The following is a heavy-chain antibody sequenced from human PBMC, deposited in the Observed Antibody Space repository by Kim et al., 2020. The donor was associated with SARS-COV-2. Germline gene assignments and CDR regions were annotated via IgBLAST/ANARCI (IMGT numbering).Heavy chain of an antibody. J-gene: IGHJ6*03. CDR2: IYSGGST. Sequence: GGSLRLSCAASGFTVSSNYMSWVRQAPGKGLEWVSVIYSGGSTYYADSVKGRFTISRDNSKNTLYLQMNSLRAEDTAVYYCARDSPLPFGVALPGELYYYYMDVWGKGTTVTVSS. V-gene: IGHV3-53*01. CDR1: GFTVSSNY. CDR3: ARDSPLPFGVALPGELYYYYMDV. D-gene: IGHD3-3*01.